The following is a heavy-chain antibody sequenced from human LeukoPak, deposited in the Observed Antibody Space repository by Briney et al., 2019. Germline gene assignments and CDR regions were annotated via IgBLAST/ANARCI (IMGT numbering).Heavy chain of an antibody. CDR1: GFTFDDYA. CDR3: ARARVTMVRGVITRGWFDP. D-gene: IGHD3-10*01. J-gene: IGHJ5*02. Sequence: GGSLRLSCAASGFTFDDYAMHWVRQAPGKGLEWVSGISWNSGSIGYADSVKGRYTISRDNSKNTLYLQMNSLRAEDTAVYYCARARVTMVRGVITRGWFDPWGQGTLVTVSS. V-gene: IGHV3-9*01. CDR2: ISWNSGSI.